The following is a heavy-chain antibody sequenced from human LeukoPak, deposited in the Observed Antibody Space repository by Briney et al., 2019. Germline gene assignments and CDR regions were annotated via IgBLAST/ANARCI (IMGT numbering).Heavy chain of an antibody. CDR3: ARSGELYFHLDY. V-gene: IGHV1-3*01. Sequence: ASVKVSCKASRGAFSSYAISWVRQAPGQRIEWMGWINAGTGNGKNSPDFQGRITITRDTSASTAYMELTSLRSDDTAMYYCARSGELYFHLDYWGQGSLVSVSS. CDR1: RGAFSSYA. CDR2: INAGTGNG. J-gene: IGHJ4*02. D-gene: IGHD3-10*01.